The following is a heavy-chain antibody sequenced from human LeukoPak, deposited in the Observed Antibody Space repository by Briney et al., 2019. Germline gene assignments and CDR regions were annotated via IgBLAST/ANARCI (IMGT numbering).Heavy chain of an antibody. V-gene: IGHV1-2*02. D-gene: IGHD6-6*01. CDR2: INPNSGGT. Sequence: ASVKVSCKASGYTFTGYYMHWVRQAPGQGLEWMGWINPNSGGTNYAQKFQGRVTMTRDTSISTAYMELSRLRSDDTAVYYCARLSGSSIAARRGYFDYWGQGTLVTVSS. CDR3: ARLSGSSIAARRGYFDY. CDR1: GYTFTGYY. J-gene: IGHJ4*02.